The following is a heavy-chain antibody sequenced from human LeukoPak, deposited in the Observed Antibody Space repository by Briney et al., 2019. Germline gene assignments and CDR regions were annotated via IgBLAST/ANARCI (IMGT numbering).Heavy chain of an antibody. Sequence: SETLSLTCAVYGGSFSGYYWSWIRQPPGKGLEWIGEINHSGSTNYNPSLKSRVTISVDTSKNQFSLKLSSVTAADTAVYYCARAVDSSGTDAFDIWGQGTMVTVSS. CDR2: INHSGST. J-gene: IGHJ3*02. V-gene: IGHV4-34*01. CDR3: ARAVDSSGTDAFDI. D-gene: IGHD3-22*01. CDR1: GGSFSGYY.